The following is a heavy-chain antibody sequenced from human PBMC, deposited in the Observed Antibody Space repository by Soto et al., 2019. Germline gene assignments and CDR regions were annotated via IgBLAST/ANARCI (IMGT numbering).Heavy chain of an antibody. J-gene: IGHJ5*02. CDR2: ISPDGSQK. CDR3: ASDRHGDHSFNHRGYWFDP. V-gene: IGHV3-7*01. CDR1: GFTFSNHW. Sequence: GGSLRLSCAASGFTFSNHWMGWVRQAPGKGLEWVADISPDGSQKYYLDSVKGRFTISRDNAQTSLYLQMNSLGAEDTAVYYCASDRHGDHSFNHRGYWFDPGGQGTLVTVSS. D-gene: IGHD7-27*01.